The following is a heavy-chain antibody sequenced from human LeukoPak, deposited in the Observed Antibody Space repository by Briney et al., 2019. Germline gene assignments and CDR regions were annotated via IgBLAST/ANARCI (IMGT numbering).Heavy chain of an antibody. D-gene: IGHD3-3*01. V-gene: IGHV3-21*01. Sequence: GGSLRLSCAASGFTFSSYEMNWVRQVPGKGLEWVSSISTSSSYIYYADSVKDRFTISRDNSKNTLYLQMNSLRAEDTAVYYCAKSRSDVVDYWGQGTLVTVSS. J-gene: IGHJ4*02. CDR2: ISTSSSYI. CDR3: AKSRSDVVDY. CDR1: GFTFSSYE.